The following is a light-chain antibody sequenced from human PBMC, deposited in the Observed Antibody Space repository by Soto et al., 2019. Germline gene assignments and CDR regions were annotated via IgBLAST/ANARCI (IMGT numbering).Light chain of an antibody. CDR3: QQYNSWPLT. CDR2: ATS. CDR1: QSVAATN. J-gene: IGKJ3*01. Sequence: EIVMTQSPATLSVSPGERATLSCRASQSVAATNLAWYQQKPGQAPRLLIYATSTRATGIPARFSGSGSGTEFTLTICSLQSEDLAVYYCQQYNSWPLTFGPGTKVDIK. V-gene: IGKV3-15*01.